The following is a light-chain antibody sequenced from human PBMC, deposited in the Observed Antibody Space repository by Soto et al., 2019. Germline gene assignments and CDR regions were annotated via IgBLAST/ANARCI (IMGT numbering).Light chain of an antibody. CDR2: CAS. J-gene: IGKJ2*01. Sequence: DIVMTQSPDSLSVSLGERATINCKYSQSVIHTSNNKSYLAWYQQKAGQPPELLLYCASARDSGVPDRFSGSGSGTDFTLSISSLQAEDVAVYYCQQYYSTPRTFGQGTKVEIK. CDR3: QQYYSTPRT. V-gene: IGKV4-1*01. CDR1: QSVIHTSNNKSY.